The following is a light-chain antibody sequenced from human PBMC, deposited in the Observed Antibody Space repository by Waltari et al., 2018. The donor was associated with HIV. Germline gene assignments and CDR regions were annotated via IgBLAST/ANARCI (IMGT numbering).Light chain of an antibody. CDR3: QSYDRSLSGGV. CDR2: GNT. CDR1: RSNIGAGYD. J-gene: IGLJ7*01. Sequence: QSVLTQPPSVSGAPGQTVPISCTGSRSNIGAGYDIHWYQHLPGRAPKLLLYGNTNRPSGVPDRFSGSQSGTSASLVITGLQAEDEADYYCQSYDRSLSGGVFGGGTRLTVL. V-gene: IGLV1-40*01.